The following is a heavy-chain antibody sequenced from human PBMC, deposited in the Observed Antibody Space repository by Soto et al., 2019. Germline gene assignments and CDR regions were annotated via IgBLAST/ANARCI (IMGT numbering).Heavy chain of an antibody. Sequence: SGPTLVNPTQTLTLTCTFSGFSLSTSGVGVGWIRQPPGKALEWLALIYWNDDKRYSPSLKSRLTITKDTSKNQVVLTMTNMDPVDTATYYCAHRRTGYSSSWYAESWFDPCGQGTLVTVSS. D-gene: IGHD6-13*01. CDR3: AHRRTGYSSSWYAESWFDP. V-gene: IGHV2-5*01. CDR2: IYWNDDK. J-gene: IGHJ5*02. CDR1: GFSLSTSGVG.